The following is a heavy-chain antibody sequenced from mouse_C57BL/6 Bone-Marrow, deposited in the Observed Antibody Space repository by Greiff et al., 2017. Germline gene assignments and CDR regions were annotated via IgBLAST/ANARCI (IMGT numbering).Heavy chain of an antibody. Sequence: VHVKQSGAELVKPGASVKLSCTASGFNIKDYYIHWVKQRTKQGLEWIGRIDPEDGETQYAPKFKDKATITADTSSNTAYRQLSSLTSEDTAVYYATKSRANCGTDYWGQGNTLTVSS. D-gene: IGHD1-1*01. J-gene: IGHJ2*01. CDR1: GFNIKDYY. CDR3: TKSRANCGTDY. CDR2: IDPEDGET. V-gene: IGHV14-2*01.